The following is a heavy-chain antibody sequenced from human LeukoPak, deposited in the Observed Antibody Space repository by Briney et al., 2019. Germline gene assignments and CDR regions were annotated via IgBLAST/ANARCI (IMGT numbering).Heavy chain of an antibody. Sequence: GSLRLSCGASGFTFRCYSMNWVRPAPGEGLEWVSSISSSSSSIHYADSVKGRFSISRDNSKNTLYLQMNSLRAEDTAVYYCARDDRFGELWSWGQGTLVTVSS. D-gene: IGHD3-10*01. J-gene: IGHJ5*02. CDR1: GFTFRCYS. CDR2: ISSSSSSI. V-gene: IGHV3-21*01. CDR3: ARDDRFGELWS.